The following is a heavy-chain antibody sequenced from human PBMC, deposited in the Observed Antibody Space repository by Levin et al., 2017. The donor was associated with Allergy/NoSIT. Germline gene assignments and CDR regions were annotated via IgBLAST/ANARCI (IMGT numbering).Heavy chain of an antibody. CDR2: ISGSGGST. V-gene: IGHV3-23*01. Sequence: GESLKISCAASGFTFSSYAMSWVRQAPGKGLEWVSAISGSGGSTYYADSVKGRFTISRDNSKNTLYLQMNSLRAEDTAVYYCAKEARQQLYYFDYWGQGTLVTVSS. D-gene: IGHD6-13*01. J-gene: IGHJ4*02. CDR1: GFTFSSYA. CDR3: AKEARQQLYYFDY.